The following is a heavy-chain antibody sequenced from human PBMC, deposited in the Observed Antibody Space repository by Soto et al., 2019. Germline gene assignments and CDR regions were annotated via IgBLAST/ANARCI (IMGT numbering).Heavy chain of an antibody. V-gene: IGHV3-30-3*01. CDR2: ISYDGSNK. Sequence: QVQLVESGGGVVQPGRSLRLSCAASGFTFSSYAMHWVRQAPGKGLEWVAVISYDGSNKYYADSVKGRFTISRDNSKNTLYLQMNSLRAEDTAVYYCARETVPYGDYGGDAFDIWGQGTMVTVSS. D-gene: IGHD4-17*01. CDR1: GFTFSSYA. CDR3: ARETVPYGDYGGDAFDI. J-gene: IGHJ3*02.